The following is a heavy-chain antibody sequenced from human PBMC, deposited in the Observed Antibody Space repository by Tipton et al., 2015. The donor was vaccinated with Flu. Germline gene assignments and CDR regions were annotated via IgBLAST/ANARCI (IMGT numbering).Heavy chain of an antibody. CDR1: GDSISSYY. CDR2: MYYSGSN. CDR3: ARSYYDFWSGYFDP. J-gene: IGHJ5*02. D-gene: IGHD3-3*01. V-gene: IGHV4-59*08. Sequence: LRLSCTVSGDSISSYYWSWIRQPPGKGLEYIGYMYYSGSNDYNPSLKSRVTISVDTSKNQFSLRLSSVTAADTAVYYCARSYYDFWSGYFDPWGQGTLVTVSS.